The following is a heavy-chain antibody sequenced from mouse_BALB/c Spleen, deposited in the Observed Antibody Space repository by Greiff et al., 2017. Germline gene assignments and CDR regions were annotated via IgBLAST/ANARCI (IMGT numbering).Heavy chain of an antibody. J-gene: IGHJ4*01. CDR1: GYTFTDYE. V-gene: IGHV1-15*01. CDR3: TRSYGNYVGYAMDY. Sequence: VKLVESGAELVRPGASVTLSCKASGYTFTDYEMHWVKQTPVHGLEWIGAIDPETGGTAYNQKFKGKATLTADKSSSTAYMELRSLTSEDSAVYYCTRSYGNYVGYAMDYWGQGTSVTVSS. D-gene: IGHD2-10*02. CDR2: IDPETGGT.